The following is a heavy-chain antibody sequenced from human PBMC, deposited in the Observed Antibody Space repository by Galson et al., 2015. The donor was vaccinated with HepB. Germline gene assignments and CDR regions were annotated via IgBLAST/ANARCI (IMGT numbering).Heavy chain of an antibody. Sequence: SLRLSCAASGFTISDYGIDWARLPPGKGLEWVSGIGSSGTIYYTDSVKGRFTISRDNSKNTVYLQMDSPSAEDTAQYYCAVNMRRGTSDYWGQGTLVTVSS. D-gene: IGHD1-1*01. J-gene: IGHJ4*02. CDR1: GFTISDYG. CDR2: IGSSGTI. CDR3: AVNMRRGTSDY. V-gene: IGHV3-23*01.